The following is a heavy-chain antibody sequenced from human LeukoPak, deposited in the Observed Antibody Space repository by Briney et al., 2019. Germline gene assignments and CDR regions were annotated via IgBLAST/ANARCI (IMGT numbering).Heavy chain of an antibody. J-gene: IGHJ4*02. CDR3: AREALGFDF. CDR1: GFSFSSYN. Sequence: GGSLRLSCAASGFSFSSYNMNWVRQAPGKGLEWVSSFTSNSGYIYYADSVKGRFTISRDNAKNSLYLEMNGLRDDDTGVYYCAREALGFDFWGQGTLVTVSS. CDR2: FTSNSGYI. V-gene: IGHV3-21*01. D-gene: IGHD3-3*01.